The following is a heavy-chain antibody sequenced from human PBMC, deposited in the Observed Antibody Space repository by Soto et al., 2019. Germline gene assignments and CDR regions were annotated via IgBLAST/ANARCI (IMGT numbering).Heavy chain of an antibody. CDR1: GYTFTSYG. D-gene: IGHD3-10*01. Sequence: GASVKVSCKASGYTFTSYGISWVRQAPGQGLEWMGWISAYNGNTNYAQKLQGRVTMTTDTSTSTAYMELRSLRSGDTAVYYCARKKTYYYGSGNIDYWGQGTQVTVSS. V-gene: IGHV1-18*01. CDR3: ARKKTYYYGSGNIDY. CDR2: ISAYNGNT. J-gene: IGHJ4*02.